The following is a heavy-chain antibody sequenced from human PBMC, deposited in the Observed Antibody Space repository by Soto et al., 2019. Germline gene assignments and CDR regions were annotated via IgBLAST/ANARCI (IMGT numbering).Heavy chain of an antibody. CDR1: GDTYTSYC. J-gene: IGHJ3*02. Sequence: SVKVSCKASGDTYTSYCIHWVRQAPGQGLGWMGTFNPSGGGTFYAQKFQGRVTMTGDPSTSTVYMELSSLRSADTAVYYCARGEKIAVAGKISVFDIWGEGTM. V-gene: IGHV1-46*01. D-gene: IGHD6-19*01. CDR3: ARGEKIAVAGKISVFDI. CDR2: FNPSGGGT.